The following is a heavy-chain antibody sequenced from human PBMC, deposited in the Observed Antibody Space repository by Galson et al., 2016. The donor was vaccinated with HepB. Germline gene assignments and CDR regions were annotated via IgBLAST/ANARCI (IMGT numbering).Heavy chain of an antibody. V-gene: IGHV1-18*04. CDR1: GYNFPTYG. CDR2: ISINSGNT. J-gene: IGHJ4*02. Sequence: SAKVSCKASGYNFPTYGISWVRQAPGQGLEWLGWISINSGNTNYAQKFQGRVTMTRVTSASTVYMDLRSLRSDDTAVYYCARDVQFRFDFWGQGTLVTVSS. D-gene: IGHD5-24*01. CDR3: ARDVQFRFDF.